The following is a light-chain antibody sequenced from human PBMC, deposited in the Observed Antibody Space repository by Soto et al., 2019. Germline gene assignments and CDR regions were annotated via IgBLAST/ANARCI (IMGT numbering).Light chain of an antibody. Sequence: GGRVIITCQASQDIKKYLNWYQQKPGKAPKLLIYETSNLETGVPSRFSGSGSGTDFTFTISTLQSEDLATYYCQQYDNIPLTFGPGT. CDR1: QDIKKY. CDR3: QQYDNIPLT. J-gene: IGKJ3*01. V-gene: IGKV1-33*01. CDR2: ETS.